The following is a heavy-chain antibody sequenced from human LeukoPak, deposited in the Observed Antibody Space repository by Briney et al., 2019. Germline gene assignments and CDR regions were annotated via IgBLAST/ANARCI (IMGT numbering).Heavy chain of an antibody. CDR3: ARDPLYCGSTTCYNYYYAVDV. J-gene: IGHJ6*02. Sequence: GGSLRLSCAASGFTFSSYSMNWVRQAPGKGLEWVSYISSSSSTRYYADSVKGRFTISRDNAKNSLYLQMNSLRDEDTAVYYCARDPLYCGSTTCYNYYYAVDVWGQGTTVTVSS. D-gene: IGHD2-2*02. CDR2: ISSSSSTR. V-gene: IGHV3-48*02. CDR1: GFTFSSYS.